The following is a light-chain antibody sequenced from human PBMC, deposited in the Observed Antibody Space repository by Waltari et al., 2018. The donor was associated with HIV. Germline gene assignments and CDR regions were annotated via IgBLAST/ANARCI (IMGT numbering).Light chain of an antibody. Sequence: QSALTQPASVSGSPGPSITIPCTGTNSDVGNYNLASLYRQHPDKAPKLLIFEVTRRPSGVSDRFSGSKSGNTASLTISGLQAEDEADYYCCSYAGSDTLVFGGGTKLTVL. J-gene: IGLJ3*02. V-gene: IGLV2-23*02. CDR2: EVT. CDR3: CSYAGSDTLV. CDR1: NSDVGNYNL.